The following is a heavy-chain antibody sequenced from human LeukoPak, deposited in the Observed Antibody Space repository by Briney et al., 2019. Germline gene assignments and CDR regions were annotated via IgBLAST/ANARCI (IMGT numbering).Heavy chain of an antibody. D-gene: IGHD3-10*02. Sequence: GGSLRLSCAASGFSFSVYWMHWVRQAPGKGPVWVSRIKTDGSITDYADSVKGRFTISRDNAKNSLYLQMNSLRAEDTAVYYCAELGITMIGGVWGKGTTVTISS. CDR3: AELGITMIGGV. V-gene: IGHV3-74*01. CDR2: IKTDGSIT. CDR1: GFSFSVYW. J-gene: IGHJ6*04.